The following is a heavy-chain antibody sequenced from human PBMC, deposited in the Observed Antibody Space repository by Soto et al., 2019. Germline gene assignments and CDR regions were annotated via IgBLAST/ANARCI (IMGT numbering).Heavy chain of an antibody. CDR1: GFSLTTSEVG. CDR2: IYWDDDK. D-gene: IGHD1-26*01. CDR3: AHRKSGSYFDY. Sequence: QITLKESGPTLVKPTQTLTLTCTFSGFSLTTSEVGVGWIRQPPGKALEWLALIYWDDDKRYSPSLKSRLTITKDNSKKQVVRTMTNMDPVDTGKYYCAHRKSGSYFDYWGQGTLVTVSS. V-gene: IGHV2-5*02. J-gene: IGHJ4*02.